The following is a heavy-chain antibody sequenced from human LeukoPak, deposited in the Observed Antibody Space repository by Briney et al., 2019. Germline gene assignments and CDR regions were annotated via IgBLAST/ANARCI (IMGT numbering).Heavy chain of an antibody. CDR1: GFIFSDYY. CDR3: ARDGIAVAGTGRYFDY. V-gene: IGHV3-11*06. J-gene: IGHJ4*02. CDR2: ISSTSSYI. Sequence: GGSLRLSCAASGFIFSDYYMSWIRQVPGKGLEWVSYISSTSSYIYYADSVKGRFTISRDNAKNSLYLQMNSLRAEDTAVYYCARDGIAVAGTGRYFDYWGQGTLVTVSS. D-gene: IGHD6-19*01.